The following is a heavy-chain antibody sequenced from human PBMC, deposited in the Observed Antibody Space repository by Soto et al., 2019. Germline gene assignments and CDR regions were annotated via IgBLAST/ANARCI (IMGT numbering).Heavy chain of an antibody. D-gene: IGHD6-19*01. CDR3: ARERSSGCDY. CDR2: MNPNSGNT. CDR1: GYTFTSYD. J-gene: IGHJ4*02. V-gene: IGHV1-8*01. Sequence: QVQLVQSGAEVKKPGASVKVSCKASGYTFTSYDINWVRQATGQGLEWMGWMNPNSGNTAYAQKFQVGVNITRNTSISTAYMELSSLRSEDTAVYYCARERSSGCDYWGQGTLVTVSS.